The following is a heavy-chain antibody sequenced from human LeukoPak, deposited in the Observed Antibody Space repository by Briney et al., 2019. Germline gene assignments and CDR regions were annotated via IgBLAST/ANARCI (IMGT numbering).Heavy chain of an antibody. Sequence: GGSLRLSCAPSGFTFNIYWMQWVRQVPGKGLVWVSRIDSNGGGATYADSVKGRFTTSRDNGNNTMYLQMNSLRAEDTAIYYCARAKYSSRWSLDYWGQGALVTVSS. D-gene: IGHD6-13*01. CDR1: GFTFNIYW. CDR3: ARAKYSSRWSLDY. J-gene: IGHJ4*02. V-gene: IGHV3-74*03. CDR2: IDSNGGGA.